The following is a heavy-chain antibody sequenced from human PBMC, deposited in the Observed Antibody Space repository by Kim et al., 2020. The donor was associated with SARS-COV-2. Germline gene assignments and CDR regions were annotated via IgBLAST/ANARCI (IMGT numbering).Heavy chain of an antibody. V-gene: IGHV5-10-1*01. CDR3: ARHGKMTTVTTIYYYYGMDV. Sequence: GESLKISCKGSGYSFTSYWISWVRQMPGKGLEWMGRIDPSDSYTNYSPSFQGHVTISADKSISTAYLQWSSLKASDTAMYYCARHGKMTTVTTIYYYYGMDVWGQGTTVTVSS. CDR1: GYSFTSYW. D-gene: IGHD4-4*01. J-gene: IGHJ6*02. CDR2: IDPSDSYT.